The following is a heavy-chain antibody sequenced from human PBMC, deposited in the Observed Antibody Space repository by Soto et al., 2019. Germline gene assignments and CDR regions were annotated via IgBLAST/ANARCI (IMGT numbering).Heavy chain of an antibody. CDR3: AREGITIFGVVIGWFDP. V-gene: IGHV1-69*13. J-gene: IGHJ5*02. Sequence: ASVKVSCKASGGTSSSYAISWVRQAPGQGLEWMGGIIPIFGTANYAQKFQGRVTITADESTSTAYMELSSLRSEDTAVYYCAREGITIFGVVIGWFDPWGQGTLVTVSS. CDR1: GGTSSSYA. D-gene: IGHD3-3*01. CDR2: IIPIFGTA.